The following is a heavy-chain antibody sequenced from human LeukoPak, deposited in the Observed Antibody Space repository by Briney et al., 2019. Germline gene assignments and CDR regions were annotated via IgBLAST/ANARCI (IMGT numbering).Heavy chain of an antibody. CDR1: GYTFTDYY. D-gene: IGHD4-11*01. J-gene: IGHJ4*02. V-gene: IGHV1-2*06. CDR2: INPNSGET. Sequence: ASVKVSFKTSGYTFTDYYIHWVRQAPGQGLGWMGRINPNSGETNSAQKFQGRVTMTGDTSISTAYMELRRVTSDDTAVYYCARDRDYSNTERGFDYWGQGTLVTVSS. CDR3: ARDRDYSNTERGFDY.